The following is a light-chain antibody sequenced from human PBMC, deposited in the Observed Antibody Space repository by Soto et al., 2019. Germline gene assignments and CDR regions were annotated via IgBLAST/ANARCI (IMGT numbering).Light chain of an antibody. CDR1: QSVSSN. CDR3: QQRLNWPPG. V-gene: IGKV3-11*01. CDR2: GAS. J-gene: IGKJ1*01. Sequence: EIVLTQSPATLSVSPGERATLSCRASQSVSSNLAWYQQKPGQAPRLLIYGASTRATGVPARFSGSRSGTDFTLTISDLEPADFGLYYCQQRLNWPPGFGQGTKVEIK.